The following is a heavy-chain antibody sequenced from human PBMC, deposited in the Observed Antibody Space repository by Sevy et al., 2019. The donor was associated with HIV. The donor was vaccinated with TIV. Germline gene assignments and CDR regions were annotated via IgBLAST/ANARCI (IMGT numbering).Heavy chain of an antibody. CDR1: GGSISSYY. V-gene: IGHV4-59*01. Sequence: SETLSLTCTVSGGSISSYYWSWIRQPPGKGLEWIGYIYYSGSTKYNPSLKSRVTISVDTSKNQFSLKLSSVTAADTAVYYCARDRSISGYRGGFDPCGQGTLVTVSS. CDR3: ARDRSISGYRGGFDP. CDR2: IYYSGST. J-gene: IGHJ5*02. D-gene: IGHD3-22*01.